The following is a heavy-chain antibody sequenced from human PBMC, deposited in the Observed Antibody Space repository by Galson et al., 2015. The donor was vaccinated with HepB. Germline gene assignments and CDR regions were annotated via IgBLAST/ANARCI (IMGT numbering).Heavy chain of an antibody. CDR3: ARGYTEDHDGGIYYYGMDV. CDR2: ISSSSSYI. D-gene: IGHD3-16*02. CDR1: GFTFSSYS. Sequence: SLRLSCAASGFTFSSYSMNWVRQAPGKGLEWVSSISSSSSYIYYADSVKGRFTISRDNAKNSLYLQMNSLRAEDTAVYYCARGYTEDHDGGIYYYGMDVWGQGTTVTVSS. J-gene: IGHJ6*02. V-gene: IGHV3-21*01.